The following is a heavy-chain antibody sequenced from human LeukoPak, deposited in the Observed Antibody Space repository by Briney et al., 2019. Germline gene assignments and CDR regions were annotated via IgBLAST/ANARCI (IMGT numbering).Heavy chain of an antibody. CDR1: GYTFTGYY. V-gene: IGHV1-2*02. Sequence: GASVKVSCKASGYTFTGYYMHWVRQAPGQGLEWMGWINPNSGGTNYAQKFQGRVTMTRDTSISTAYMELSRLRSDDTAVYYCARDRSGSPPYYYYYYMDVWGKGTTVTVSS. J-gene: IGHJ6*03. D-gene: IGHD1-26*01. CDR3: ARDRSGSPPYYYYYYMDV. CDR2: INPNSGGT.